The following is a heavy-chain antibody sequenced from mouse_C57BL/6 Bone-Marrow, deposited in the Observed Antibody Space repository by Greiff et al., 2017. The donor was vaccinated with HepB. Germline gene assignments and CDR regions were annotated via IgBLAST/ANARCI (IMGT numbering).Heavy chain of an antibody. J-gene: IGHJ2*01. CDR3: ARGNWYYFDY. CDR1: GFTFSDYY. V-gene: IGHV5-16*01. Sequence: DVKLVESEGGLVQPGSSMKLSCTASGFTFSDYYMAWVRQVPEKGLEWVANINYDGSSTYYLDSLKSRFIISRDNAKNILYLQMSSLKSEDTATYYCARGNWYYFDYWGQGTTLTVSS. D-gene: IGHD4-1*01. CDR2: INYDGSST.